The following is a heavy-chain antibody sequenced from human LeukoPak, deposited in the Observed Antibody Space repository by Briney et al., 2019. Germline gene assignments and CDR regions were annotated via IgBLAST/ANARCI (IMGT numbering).Heavy chain of an antibody. CDR1: GYTFTGYY. D-gene: IGHD2-2*02. CDR3: AGVCSSTSCYTASDAFDI. Sequence: ASVKVSCKASGYTFTGYYMNWVRQAPGQGLEWMGWINPNSGGANYAQKFQGRVTMPRDKSLSTAYMELSRLRSDDTAVYDCAGVCSSTSCYTASDAFDIWGQGTMVTVSS. V-gene: IGHV1-2*02. J-gene: IGHJ3*02. CDR2: INPNSGGA.